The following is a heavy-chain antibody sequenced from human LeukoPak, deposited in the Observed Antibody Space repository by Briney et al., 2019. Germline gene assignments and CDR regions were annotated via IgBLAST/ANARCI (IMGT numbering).Heavy chain of an antibody. CDR3: ARPSILGTSFDY. Sequence: ASVKVSCKASGYTFTSYDINWVRQATGQGLEWMGWMNPNSGNTGYAQKFQGRVTITRNTSISTAYMELSSLRSEDTAVYYCARPSILGTSFDYWGQGTLVTVSS. V-gene: IGHV1-8*03. CDR2: MNPNSGNT. J-gene: IGHJ4*02. D-gene: IGHD1-14*01. CDR1: GYTFTSYD.